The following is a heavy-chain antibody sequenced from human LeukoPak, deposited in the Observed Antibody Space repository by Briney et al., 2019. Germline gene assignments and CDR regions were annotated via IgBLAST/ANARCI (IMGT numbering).Heavy chain of an antibody. CDR1: GYTFTSYG. CDR3: ARDGGLYCSSTSCYFPADY. D-gene: IGHD2-2*01. V-gene: IGHV1-18*01. Sequence: ASVKVSCKASGYTFTSYGISWVRQAPGQGLEWMGWISAYNGNTNYAQKLQGRVTMTTDTSTSTAYMELRSLRSDDTAVYYCARDGGLYCSSTSCYFPADYWGQGTLVTVSS. J-gene: IGHJ4*02. CDR2: ISAYNGNT.